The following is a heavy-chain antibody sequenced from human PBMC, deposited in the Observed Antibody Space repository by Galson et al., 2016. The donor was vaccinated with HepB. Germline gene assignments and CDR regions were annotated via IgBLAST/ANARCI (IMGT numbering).Heavy chain of an antibody. J-gene: IGHJ5*02. CDR2: MNPSSGNT. CDR1: GYTFTSYD. D-gene: IGHD2-21*01. V-gene: IGHV1-8*01. Sequence: SVKVSCKASGYTFTSYDINWVRQAPGQGLEWMGWMNPSSGNTGYAQKFEGRITMTRNASIGTAYMELSSLRFEDTAVYFCAREYCGGSNCYLIAWFDPWGQGTLVTVSS. CDR3: AREYCGGSNCYLIAWFDP.